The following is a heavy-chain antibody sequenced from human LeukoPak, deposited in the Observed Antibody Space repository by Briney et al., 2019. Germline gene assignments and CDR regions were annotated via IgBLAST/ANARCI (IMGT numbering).Heavy chain of an antibody. J-gene: IGHJ5*02. CDR3: ARALGYCSGGSCPTRFDP. V-gene: IGHV4-59*08. CDR1: GGSISSYY. Sequence: KSSETLSLTCTVSGGSISSYYWSWIRQPPGKGLEWIGYIYYSGSTNYNPSLKSRVTISVDTSKNQFSLKLSSVTAADTAVYYCARALGYCSGGSCPTRFDPWGQGTLVTVSS. CDR2: IYYSGST. D-gene: IGHD2-15*01.